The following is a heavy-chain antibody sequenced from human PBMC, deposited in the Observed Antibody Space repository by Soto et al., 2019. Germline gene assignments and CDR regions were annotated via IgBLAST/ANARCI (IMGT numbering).Heavy chain of an antibody. D-gene: IGHD6-6*01. J-gene: IGHJ6*01. CDR1: GYSFTSYW. V-gene: IGHV5-51*01. Sequence: EESVTSSCKGSGYSFTSYWIVWVLQMPGKGLEWMGIIYPGDSDTRYSPSFQGQVTISADKSLRTAYLQWTSLKASDTALYYCARTRSFTLGFYYDGMDVWGQGTTVTVSS. CDR3: ARTRSFTLGFYYDGMDV. CDR2: IYPGDSDT.